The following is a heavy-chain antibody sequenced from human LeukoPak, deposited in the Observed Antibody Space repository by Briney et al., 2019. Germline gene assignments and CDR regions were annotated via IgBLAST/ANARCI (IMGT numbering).Heavy chain of an antibody. Sequence: SETLSLTCAVYGGSFSGFYWSWIRQSPGKGLEWIGEINHSGSTNYNPSLKSRVTISVDTSKNQFSLKLSSVTAADTAVYYCARRRQYDSSLFWNFDLWGRGTLVTVSS. CDR2: INHSGST. D-gene: IGHD6-6*01. J-gene: IGHJ2*01. CDR3: ARRRQYDSSLFWNFDL. CDR1: GGSFSGFY. V-gene: IGHV4-34*01.